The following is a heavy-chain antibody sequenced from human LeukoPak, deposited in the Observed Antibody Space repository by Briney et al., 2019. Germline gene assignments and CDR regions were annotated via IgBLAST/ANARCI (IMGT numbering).Heavy chain of an antibody. J-gene: IGHJ5*02. Sequence: GASVKVSCKASGYTFTNHYMHWVRQAPGQGLEWLGLISPSGDKTWNAQKFQGRVTMTRDMSTSTDYLELSSLRSEDTAVYYCARGGGLYYDFWSGYSDGWFDPWGQGTLVTVSS. CDR3: ARGGGLYYDFWSGYSDGWFDP. D-gene: IGHD3-3*01. CDR2: ISPSGDKT. CDR1: GYTFTNHY. V-gene: IGHV1-46*01.